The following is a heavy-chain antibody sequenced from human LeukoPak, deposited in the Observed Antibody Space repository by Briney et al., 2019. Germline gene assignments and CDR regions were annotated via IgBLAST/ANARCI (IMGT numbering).Heavy chain of an antibody. D-gene: IGHD6-19*01. Sequence: SETLSLTCAVYGGSFSGYYWSWIRQPPGKGLEWIGEINHSGSTNYNPSLKSRVTISVDTSKNQFSLKLSSVTAADTAVYYCARHPYSSGWYLFDYWGQGTLVTVSS. CDR3: ARHPYSSGWYLFDY. V-gene: IGHV4-34*01. CDR2: INHSGST. J-gene: IGHJ4*02. CDR1: GGSFSGYY.